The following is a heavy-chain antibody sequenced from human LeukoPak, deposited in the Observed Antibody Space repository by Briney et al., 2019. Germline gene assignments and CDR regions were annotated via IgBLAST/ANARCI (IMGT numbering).Heavy chain of an antibody. D-gene: IGHD2-21*02. V-gene: IGHV1-69*05. Sequence: VASVKVSCKASGGTFSSYAISWVRQAPGQGLEWMGGTIPIFGTANYAQKFQGRVTITTDESTSTAYMELSSLRSEDTAVYYCASAIVVVTAIPGWFDPWGQGTLVTVSS. CDR1: GGTFSSYA. J-gene: IGHJ5*02. CDR3: ASAIVVVTAIPGWFDP. CDR2: TIPIFGTA.